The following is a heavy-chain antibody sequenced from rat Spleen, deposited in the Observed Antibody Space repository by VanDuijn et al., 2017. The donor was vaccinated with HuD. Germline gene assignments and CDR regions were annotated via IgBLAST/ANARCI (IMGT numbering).Heavy chain of an antibody. Sequence: EVQLVESGGRLVQPGNSLKLSCAASGFTFSDHAMAWVRQFPKKGLEWVAIIIYDGSGTFYRDSVKGRFTISRDNAKSTLYLQMDSLRSEDMATYYCVRQGYLRDWYFDFWGPGTMVTVSS. CDR2: IIYDGSGT. D-gene: IGHD1-2*01. CDR1: GFTFSDHA. V-gene: IGHV5-17*01. CDR3: VRQGYLRDWYFDF. J-gene: IGHJ1*01.